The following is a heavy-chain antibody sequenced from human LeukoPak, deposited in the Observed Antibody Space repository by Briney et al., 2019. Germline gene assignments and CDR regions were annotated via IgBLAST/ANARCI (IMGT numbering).Heavy chain of an antibody. CDR2: IYPGDSDT. CDR1: GYSFTSYW. V-gene: IGHV5-51*01. J-gene: IGHJ3*02. Sequence: GESLKISCKGSGYSFTSYWIGWVRQMPGKGLEWMGIIYPGDSDTRYSPSFQGHVTISPDKSISTAYLQWSSLTASDTAIYYCARAVIEATDAFDIWGQGTMVTVSS. CDR3: ARAVIEATDAFDI. D-gene: IGHD6-25*01.